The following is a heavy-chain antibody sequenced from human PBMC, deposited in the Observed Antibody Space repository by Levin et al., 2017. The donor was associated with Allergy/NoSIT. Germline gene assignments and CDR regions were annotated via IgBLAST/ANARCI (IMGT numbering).Heavy chain of an antibody. CDR2: IYHSGST. CDR3: AGKTHYGDYRRYYYYYYMDV. CDR1: GGSISSGGYS. Sequence: SETLSLTCAVSGGSISSGGYSWSWILQPPGKGLEWIGYIYHSGSTYYNPSLKSRVTISVDRSKNQFSLKLSSVTAADTAVYYCAGKTHYGDYRRYYYYYYMDVWGKGTTVTVSS. D-gene: IGHD4-17*01. V-gene: IGHV4-30-2*01. J-gene: IGHJ6*03.